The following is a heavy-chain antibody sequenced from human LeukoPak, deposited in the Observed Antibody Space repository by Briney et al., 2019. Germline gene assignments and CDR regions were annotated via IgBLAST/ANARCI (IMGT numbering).Heavy chain of an antibody. D-gene: IGHD2-2*02. CDR2: INPNSGGT. CDR3: ARDLYLRANYYYGMDV. Sequence: ASVKVSCKASGYTFTGYYMHWVRQAPGQGLEWMGWINPNSGGTNYAQKFQGRVTMTRDTSISTAYMELSRLRSDDTAVYYCARDLYLRANYYYGMDVWGQGTTVTVSS. CDR1: GYTFTGYY. V-gene: IGHV1-2*02. J-gene: IGHJ6*02.